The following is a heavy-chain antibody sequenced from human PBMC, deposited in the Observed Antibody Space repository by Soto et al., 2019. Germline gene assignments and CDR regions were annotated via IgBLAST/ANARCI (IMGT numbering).Heavy chain of an antibody. D-gene: IGHD1-26*01. CDR3: AKDRGDSGSYPTLDY. CDR2: ISGSVGST. CDR1: GFTFSSYA. V-gene: IGHV3-23*01. Sequence: EVQLLESGGGLVQPGGSLRLSCAASGFTFSSYAMSWVRQAPGKGLEWVSSISGSVGSTYYADSVKGRFTISRDNSKNTLYLQMTSLRAEDTAVYYCAKDRGDSGSYPTLDYWGQGTLVAVSS. J-gene: IGHJ4*02.